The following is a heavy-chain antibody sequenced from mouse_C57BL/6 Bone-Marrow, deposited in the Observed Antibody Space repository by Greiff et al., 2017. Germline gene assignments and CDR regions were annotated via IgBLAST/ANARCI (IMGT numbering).Heavy chain of an antibody. CDR1: GYTFTSYW. CDR2: IDPSDSNT. CDR3: ARSPYSYDGRGFAY. D-gene: IGHD1-1*01. Sequence: QVQLQQPGAELVKPGASVKLSCKASGYTFTSYWMQWVKQRPGQGLVWIGEIDPSDSNTNYNQKFKGKATLTVDTSSSTAYMQLSSLTSEDSAVYYCARSPYSYDGRGFAYWGQGTLVTVSA. V-gene: IGHV1-50*01. J-gene: IGHJ3*01.